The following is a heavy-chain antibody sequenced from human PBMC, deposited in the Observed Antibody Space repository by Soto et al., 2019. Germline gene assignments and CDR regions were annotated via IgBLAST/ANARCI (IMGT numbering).Heavy chain of an antibody. J-gene: IGHJ3*02. CDR3: AKQYCTNGVCLHPGAFDI. CDR1: GFTFSSYA. CDR2: ISGSGGST. Sequence: GGSLRLSCAASGFTFSSYAMSWVRQAPGKGLEWVSAISGSGGSTYYADSVKGRFTISRENSKNTLYLQMNSLRAEDTAVYYCAKQYCTNGVCLHPGAFDIWGQGTMVTVSS. D-gene: IGHD2-8*01. V-gene: IGHV3-23*01.